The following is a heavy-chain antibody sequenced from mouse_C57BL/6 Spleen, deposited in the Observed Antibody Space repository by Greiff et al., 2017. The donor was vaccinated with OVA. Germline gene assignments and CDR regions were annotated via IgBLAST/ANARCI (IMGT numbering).Heavy chain of an antibody. CDR1: GYTFTSYW. CDR3: ARCVSCCSQFAF. D-gene: IGHD1-1*01. CDR2: IDPSDSYT. Sequence: QVQLQQPGAELVMPGASVKLSCKASGYTFTSYWMHWVKQRPGQGLEWIGEIDPSDSYTNYNQQFKGKSTLTVDKSSSTAFMQLCRLTSVDSAVFSCARCVSCCSQFAFWGPGTLVTVSA. J-gene: IGHJ3*01. V-gene: IGHV1-69*01.